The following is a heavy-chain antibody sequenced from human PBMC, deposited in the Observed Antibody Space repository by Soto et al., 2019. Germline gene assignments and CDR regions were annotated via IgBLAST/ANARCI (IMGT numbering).Heavy chain of an antibody. CDR2: IYPGDSDT. CDR3: ARESSSATYYYYYGMDV. Sequence: GESLKISCKGSGYSFTSYWIGWVRQMPGKGLEWMGIIYPGDSDTRYSPSFQGQVTISADKSISTAYLQWSSLKASDTAMYYYARESSSATYYYYYGMDVWGQGTTVTVSS. J-gene: IGHJ6*02. V-gene: IGHV5-51*01. D-gene: IGHD6-6*01. CDR1: GYSFTSYW.